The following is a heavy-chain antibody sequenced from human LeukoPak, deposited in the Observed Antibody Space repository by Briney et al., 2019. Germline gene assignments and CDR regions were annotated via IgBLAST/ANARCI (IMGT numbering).Heavy chain of an antibody. J-gene: IGHJ3*02. CDR2: IYRSGTT. Sequence: PSGTLSLTCAVSGGSISSTNWWSWVRQPPGKGLEWIGEIYRSGTTNYKPSLKSRVTISLDKSRNHFSLKLTSVTAADSAVYYCARPHKPTTPSAFDIWGQGTMVTVSS. CDR3: ARPHKPTTPSAFDI. D-gene: IGHD4-11*01. V-gene: IGHV4-4*02. CDR1: GGSISSTNW.